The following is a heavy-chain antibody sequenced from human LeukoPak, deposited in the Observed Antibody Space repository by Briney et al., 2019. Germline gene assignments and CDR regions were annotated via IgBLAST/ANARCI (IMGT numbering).Heavy chain of an antibody. D-gene: IGHD3-22*01. CDR3: AREGYYDSSGYDVYFDY. CDR2: ISAYNGNT. V-gene: IGHV1-18*01. Sequence: ASVKVSCKASGYTFTSYGISWVRQAPGQGLEWMGWISAYNGNTNYAQKLQGRVTMTTDTSTSKAYMELRSLRSDDTAVYYCAREGYYDSSGYDVYFDYWGQGTLVTVSS. CDR1: GYTFTSYG. J-gene: IGHJ4*02.